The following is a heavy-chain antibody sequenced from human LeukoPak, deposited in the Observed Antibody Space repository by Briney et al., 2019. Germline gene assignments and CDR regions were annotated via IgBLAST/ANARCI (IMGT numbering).Heavy chain of an antibody. V-gene: IGHV3-48*01. Sequence: PGGSLRLSCAVSGFTLSSYSVNWVRQAPGKGLEWVSYISSSSSTIYYADSVKGRFTISRGNAKNSLYLQLNSLRAEDTAVYYCARVLHKRNYDSSDYYGSWGQGTLVTVSS. CDR1: GFTLSSYS. CDR2: ISSSSSTI. J-gene: IGHJ5*02. D-gene: IGHD3-22*01. CDR3: ARVLHKRNYDSSDYYGS.